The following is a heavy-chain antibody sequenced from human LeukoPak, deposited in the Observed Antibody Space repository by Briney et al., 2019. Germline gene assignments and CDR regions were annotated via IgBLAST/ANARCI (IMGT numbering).Heavy chain of an antibody. D-gene: IGHD6-13*01. CDR2: IRYDGSNK. CDR3: ANRPPYSSSRDMDV. Sequence: GGSLRLSCAASGFTFSGYGMHWVRQAPGKGLEWVAFIRYDGSNKYYADSVKGRFTISRDNSKNTLYLQMNSLRAEDTAVYYCANRPPYSSSRDMDVWGKGTTVTVSS. J-gene: IGHJ6*03. V-gene: IGHV3-30*02. CDR1: GFTFSGYG.